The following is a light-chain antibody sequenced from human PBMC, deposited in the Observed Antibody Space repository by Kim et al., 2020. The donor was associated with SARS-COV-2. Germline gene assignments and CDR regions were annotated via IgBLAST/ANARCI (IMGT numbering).Light chain of an antibody. J-gene: IGKJ4*01. Sequence: DIQMTQSPSSLSASVGDRITITCRASQDIGSTLNWFQQKPGKAPTSLIYSGSILQSGVPSRFSASGSGTDFVFTINSLQPADFATYYWQQYEDVPHTFGEGTKVDIK. CDR1: QDIGST. V-gene: IGKV1-16*01. CDR2: SGS. CDR3: QQYEDVPHT.